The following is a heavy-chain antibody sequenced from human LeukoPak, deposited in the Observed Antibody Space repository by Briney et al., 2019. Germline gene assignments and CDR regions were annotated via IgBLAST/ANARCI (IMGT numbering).Heavy chain of an antibody. Sequence: TGGSLRLSCAASGFTFRSYVMNWVRQAPGKGLEWIGEINHSGSTNYNPSLKSRVTISVDTSKNQFSLKLSSVTAADTAVYYCARGEWLRSWFGYWGQGTLVTVSS. D-gene: IGHD5-12*01. CDR1: GFTFRSYV. CDR2: INHSGST. CDR3: ARGEWLRSWFGY. J-gene: IGHJ4*02. V-gene: IGHV4-34*01.